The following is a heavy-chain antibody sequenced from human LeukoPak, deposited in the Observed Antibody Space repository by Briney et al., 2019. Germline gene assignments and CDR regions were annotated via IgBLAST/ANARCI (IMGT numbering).Heavy chain of an antibody. J-gene: IGHJ4*02. CDR2: ISSGGGST. V-gene: IGHV3-23*01. CDR3: ARVWPQYGSGSYTFDY. D-gene: IGHD3-10*01. CDR1: GFTVSTYA. Sequence: GGSLRLSCAASGFTVSTYAMSWVRQAPGKGLEWVSTISSGGGSTYYSDSVKGRFTISRDNAKNSMYVQMNSLRAEDTAVYYCARVWPQYGSGSYTFDYWGQGTLVTVSS.